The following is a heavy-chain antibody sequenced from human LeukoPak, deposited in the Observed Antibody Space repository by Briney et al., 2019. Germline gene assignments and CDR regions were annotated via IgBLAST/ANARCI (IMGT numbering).Heavy chain of an antibody. Sequence: SQTLSLTCAISGDSVSSNSAAWNWIRQSPSRGLEWLGRTYYRSKWYNYYGASVKSRITINPNTSKSQFSLQLNSVTPEDTAVYYCARGAAGATDYWGQGTLVTVSS. CDR3: ARGAAGATDY. CDR2: TYYRSKWYN. V-gene: IGHV6-1*01. D-gene: IGHD6-13*01. CDR1: GDSVSSNSAA. J-gene: IGHJ4*02.